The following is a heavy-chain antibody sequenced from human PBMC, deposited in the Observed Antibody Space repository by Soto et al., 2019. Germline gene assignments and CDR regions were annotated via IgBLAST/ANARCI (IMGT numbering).Heavy chain of an antibody. CDR2: IYYSGST. CDR1: GDSSSSTC. D-gene: IGHD3-9*01. Sequence: SETLSLTCAGSGDSSSSTCWSWIRQPPGKGLEWIGYIYYSGSTNYNPSLKSRVTISVDTSKNQFSLKLSSVTATDTAVYYCARAPRYSSPFDYWGQGTLVTVS. J-gene: IGHJ4*02. CDR3: ARAPRYSSPFDY. V-gene: IGHV4-59*08.